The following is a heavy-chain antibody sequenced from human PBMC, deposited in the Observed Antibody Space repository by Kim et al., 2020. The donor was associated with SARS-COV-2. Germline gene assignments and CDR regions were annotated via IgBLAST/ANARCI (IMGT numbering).Heavy chain of an antibody. Sequence: GGSLRLSCAASGFTFSSYAMSWVRQAPGKGLEWVSAISGSGGSTYYADSVKGRFTISRDNSKNTLYLQMNSLRAEDTAVYYCAKGADTYYYDSSGDPHFDYWGQGTLVTVSS. CDR3: AKGADTYYYDSSGDPHFDY. CDR2: ISGSGGST. J-gene: IGHJ4*02. D-gene: IGHD3-22*01. V-gene: IGHV3-23*01. CDR1: GFTFSSYA.